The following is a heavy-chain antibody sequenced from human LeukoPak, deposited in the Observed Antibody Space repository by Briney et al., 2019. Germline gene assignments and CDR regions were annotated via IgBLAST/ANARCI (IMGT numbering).Heavy chain of an antibody. V-gene: IGHV4-4*07. Sequence: PSETLSLTCTVSGGSISSYYWSWIRQPPGKGLEWIGRIYTSGSTNYNPSLKSRVTMSVDTSKNQFSLKLSSVTAADTAVYYCARDGYYYDSSGYGLDYWGQGTLVTVSS. D-gene: IGHD3-22*01. CDR1: GGSISSYY. J-gene: IGHJ4*02. CDR3: ARDGYYYDSSGYGLDY. CDR2: IYTSGST.